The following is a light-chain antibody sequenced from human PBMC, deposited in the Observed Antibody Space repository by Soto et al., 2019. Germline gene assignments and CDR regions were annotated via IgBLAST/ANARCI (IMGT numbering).Light chain of an antibody. CDR3: LTWDDSLRGWV. J-gene: IGLJ3*02. Sequence: QPVLTQPPSASGTPGQRVTISCSGGNSNIGNRPVHWFQQLPGTAPKLLIYKDLQRPSGVPDRFSGSKSGTSASLAISGLRSDDEADYYCLTWDDSLRGWVFGGGTQLTVL. CDR1: NSNIGNRP. CDR2: KDL. V-gene: IGLV1-47*01.